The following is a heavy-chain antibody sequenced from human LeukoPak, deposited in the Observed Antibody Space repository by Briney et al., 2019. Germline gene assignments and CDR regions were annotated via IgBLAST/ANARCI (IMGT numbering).Heavy chain of an antibody. V-gene: IGHV5-51*01. CDR1: GYSFTSYW. J-gene: IGHJ5*02. CDR2: IYPGDSDT. CDR3: ARLGYSYGYGNWFDP. Sequence: GESLKISCKGSGYSFTSYWIGWVRQMPGKGLEWMGIIYPGDSDTRYSPSFQGQVTISADKSISTAYLQWSSLKASDTAMNYCARLGYSYGYGNWFDPWGQGTLVTVSS. D-gene: IGHD5-18*01.